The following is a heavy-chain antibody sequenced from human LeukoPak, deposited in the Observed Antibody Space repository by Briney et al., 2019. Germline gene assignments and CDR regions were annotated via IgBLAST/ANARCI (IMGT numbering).Heavy chain of an antibody. Sequence: GGSLRLSCAASGFTVSSNYMSWVRQAPGKGLEWVSAIYSGGSTHYSDSVKGRFTISRDNSQNTLNLQMNSLRAEDTAVYYCVAAGLSRYRFDYWGQGTLVAVSS. V-gene: IGHV3-66*01. CDR3: VAAGLSRYRFDY. CDR2: IYSGGST. D-gene: IGHD6-13*01. CDR1: GFTVSSNY. J-gene: IGHJ4*02.